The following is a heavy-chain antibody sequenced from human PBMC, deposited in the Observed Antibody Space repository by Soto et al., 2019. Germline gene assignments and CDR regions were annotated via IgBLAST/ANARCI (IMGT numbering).Heavy chain of an antibody. Sequence: GGSLRLSCAASGFTFSSYSMNWVRQAPGKGLEWVSSISSSSSYIYYADSVKGRFTISRDNAKNSLYLQMNSLRAEDTAVYYCASQEYSGYDWSNLCYWGQGTLVTVSS. CDR3: ASQEYSGYDWSNLCY. V-gene: IGHV3-21*01. CDR1: GFTFSSYS. CDR2: ISSSSSYI. J-gene: IGHJ4*02. D-gene: IGHD5-12*01.